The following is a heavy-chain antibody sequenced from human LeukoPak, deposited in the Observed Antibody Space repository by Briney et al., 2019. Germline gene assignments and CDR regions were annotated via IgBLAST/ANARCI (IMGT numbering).Heavy chain of an antibody. D-gene: IGHD6-19*01. J-gene: IGHJ4*02. CDR1: GFTFSSYG. V-gene: IGHV3-30*02. CDR3: AKDRKQWLERWYYFDY. Sequence: GGSLRLSCAASGFTFSSYGMHWVRQAPGKGLEWVAFIRYDGSNKYYADSVKGRFTISRDNSKNTLYLQMNSLRAEDTAVYYCAKDRKQWLERWYYFDYWGQGTLVTVSS. CDR2: IRYDGSNK.